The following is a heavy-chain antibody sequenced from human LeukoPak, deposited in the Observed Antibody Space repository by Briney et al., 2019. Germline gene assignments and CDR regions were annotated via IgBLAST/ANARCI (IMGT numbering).Heavy chain of an antibody. D-gene: IGHD6-13*01. CDR2: ISGYNDNT. Sequence: GASVKVSCKASGYTFTNYGISWVRQAPGQGLEWMGWISGYNDNTNYAQKSQGRVTMTTDTSTSTTYMELRSLRFDDTAVYYCARDWQQLFDPWGQGTLVTVSS. J-gene: IGHJ5*02. CDR1: GYTFTNYG. CDR3: ARDWQQLFDP. V-gene: IGHV1-18*01.